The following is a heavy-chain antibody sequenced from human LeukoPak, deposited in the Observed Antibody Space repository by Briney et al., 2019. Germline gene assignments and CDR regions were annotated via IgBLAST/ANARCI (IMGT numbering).Heavy chain of an antibody. D-gene: IGHD1-26*01. Sequence: GRSLRLSCAASGFTFRSYAMHWVRQAPGKGLEWVAVMWDDESNKYYADSVKGRFTISRDNSKNILYLQMNNLGAEDTAVYYCARGRGGTYPPGIYWGQGTLVTVSS. CDR3: ARGRGGTYPPGIY. CDR2: MWDDESNK. J-gene: IGHJ4*02. CDR1: GFTFRSYA. V-gene: IGHV3-33*08.